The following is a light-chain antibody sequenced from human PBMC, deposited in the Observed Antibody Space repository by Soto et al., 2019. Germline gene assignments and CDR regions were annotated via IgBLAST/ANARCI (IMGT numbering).Light chain of an antibody. CDR2: GAS. V-gene: IGKV3-15*01. CDR1: QNIGNS. J-gene: IGKJ5*01. Sequence: IVMTQYPTTLSMSPGQIASLYCRASQNIGNSLAWYQQNPGKAPRLLLCGASTRDTGVPERFRGSGSGTDFTLSISSLEPEDFAVYYCQLSQQRSSWPPIAFGQGTRLEIK. CDR3: QLSQQRSSWPPIA.